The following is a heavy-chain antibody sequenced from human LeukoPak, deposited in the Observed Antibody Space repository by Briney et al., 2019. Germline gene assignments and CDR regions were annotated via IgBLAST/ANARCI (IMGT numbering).Heavy chain of an antibody. CDR1: GGTFSSYA. CDR3: ARFGRIAAAGRNYYYMDV. J-gene: IGHJ6*03. CDR2: IIPIFGTA. D-gene: IGHD6-13*01. V-gene: IGHV1-69*13. Sequence: SVKVSCKASGGTFSSYAISWVRQAPGQGLEWMGGIIPIFGTANYAQKFQGRVTITADEPTSTAYMELRSLRSDDTAVYYCARFGRIAAAGRNYYYMDVWGKGTTVTVSS.